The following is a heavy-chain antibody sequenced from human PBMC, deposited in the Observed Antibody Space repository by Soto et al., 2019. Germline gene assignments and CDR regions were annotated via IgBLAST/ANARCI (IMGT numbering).Heavy chain of an antibody. CDR2: ISYDGSNK. CDR3: AKGDCSGGSCYWHYYYGMDV. CDR1: GFTFSSYG. Sequence: GGSLRLSCAASGFTFSSYGMHWVRQAPGKGLEWVAVISYDGSNKYYADSVKGRFTISRDNSKNTLYLQMNSLRAEDTAVYYCAKGDCSGGSCYWHYYYGMDVWGKGTTVTVST. D-gene: IGHD2-15*01. J-gene: IGHJ6*04. V-gene: IGHV3-30*18.